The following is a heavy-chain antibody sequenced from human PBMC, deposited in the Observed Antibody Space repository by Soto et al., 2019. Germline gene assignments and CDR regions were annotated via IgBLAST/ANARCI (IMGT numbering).Heavy chain of an antibody. Sequence: PSETLSLTCSVSCGSIRPFIWTWVRQPPGKGLEYIGFIYDTGYANYNPSLKSRVTISVDTSKNEFSLKLTSVTAADTAVYYCARASVGYCSSTTCPPGMDVWGQGTTVTVSS. V-gene: IGHV4-59*01. CDR3: ARASVGYCSSTTCPPGMDV. CDR2: IYDTGYA. J-gene: IGHJ6*02. CDR1: CGSIRPFI. D-gene: IGHD2-2*03.